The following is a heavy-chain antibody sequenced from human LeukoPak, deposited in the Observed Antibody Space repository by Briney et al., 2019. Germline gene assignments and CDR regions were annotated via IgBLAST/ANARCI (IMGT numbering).Heavy chain of an antibody. CDR3: AKGRTEGGTLALDY. D-gene: IGHD6-19*01. CDR1: GFTFSSYA. CDR2: ISGSGGNT. Sequence: GGSLRLSCAASGFTFSSYAMTWVRQAPGKGLEWVSGISGSGGNTYYTDSVRGRLSISRDNSRNTLYLQVNSLRAEDTAVYYCAKGRTEGGTLALDYWGQGTLVTVSS. J-gene: IGHJ4*02. V-gene: IGHV3-23*01.